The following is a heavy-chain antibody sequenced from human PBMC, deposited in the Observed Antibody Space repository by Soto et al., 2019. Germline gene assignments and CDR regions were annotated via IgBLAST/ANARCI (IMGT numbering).Heavy chain of an antibody. CDR1: GGSFSCYY. Sequence: SETLSVTCAVDGGSFSCYYWSWIRQPPGKGLEWIGEINHSGSTNYNPSLKSRVTISVDTSKNQFSLKLSSVTAADTAVYYCARGYCSSTSCWNWFDPWGQGTLVTVSS. V-gene: IGHV4-34*01. J-gene: IGHJ5*02. CDR2: INHSGST. CDR3: ARGYCSSTSCWNWFDP. D-gene: IGHD2-2*01.